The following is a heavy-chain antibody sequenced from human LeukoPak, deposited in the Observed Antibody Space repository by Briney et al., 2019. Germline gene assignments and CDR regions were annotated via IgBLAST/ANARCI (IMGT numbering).Heavy chain of an antibody. V-gene: IGHV3-11*04. J-gene: IGHJ4*02. CDR3: ARVWSMVVTYDY. Sequence: GGSLRLSSAASGFTFSDYYMSWTRQAPGKGLEWVSYISSSGSTIYYADSVKGRFTISRDNAKNSLYLQMNSLRAEDTAVYYCARVWSMVVTYDYWGQGTLVTVSS. CDR1: GFTFSDYY. CDR2: ISSSGSTI. D-gene: IGHD4/OR15-4a*01.